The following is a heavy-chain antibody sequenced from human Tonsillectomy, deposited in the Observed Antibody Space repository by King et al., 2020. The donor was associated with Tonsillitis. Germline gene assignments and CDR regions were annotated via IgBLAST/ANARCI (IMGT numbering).Heavy chain of an antibody. D-gene: IGHD2-15*01. CDR1: GFTFSNNW. CDR3: AKDVGWYTFDH. V-gene: IGHV3-7*01. CDR2: INLDGGEK. Sequence: VQLVESGGGLVQPGGSLRLSCAASGFTFSNNWMSWVRQAPGKGRDVVAMINLDGGEKYFLDSVKGRFTISRDNAKNSLYLQMNSLRDEDTAVYYCAKDVGWYTFDHWGQGTLVTVSS. J-gene: IGHJ4*02.